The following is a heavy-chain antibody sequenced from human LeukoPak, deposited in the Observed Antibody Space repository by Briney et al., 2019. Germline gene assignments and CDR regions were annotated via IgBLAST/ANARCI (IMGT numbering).Heavy chain of an antibody. CDR1: GGSFSGYY. Sequence: SETLSLTCAVYGGSFSGYYWSWIRQPPGKGREWIGEINHSGSTNYNPSLKGRVTISVDTSKNQFSLKLSSVTAADTAVYYCARGPYSSSSFFPRENWFDSWGQGTLVTVSS. CDR2: INHSGST. D-gene: IGHD6-6*01. V-gene: IGHV4-34*01. J-gene: IGHJ5*01. CDR3: ARGPYSSSSFFPRENWFDS.